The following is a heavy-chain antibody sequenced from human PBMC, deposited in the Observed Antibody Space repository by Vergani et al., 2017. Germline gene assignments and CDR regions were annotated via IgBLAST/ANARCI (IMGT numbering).Heavy chain of an antibody. D-gene: IGHD2-21*02. CDR1: GGSISSYY. CDR2: IYYSGST. Sequence: QVQLQESGPGLVKPSETLSLTCTVSGGSISSYYWSWIRQPPGKGREWIGYIYYSGSTNFNPSLKSRVTISVDTSKNQFSLKLSSVTAADAAVYYCARLMSLVTAQDAFDIWGQGTMVTVSS. CDR3: ARLMSLVTAQDAFDI. J-gene: IGHJ3*02. V-gene: IGHV4-59*08.